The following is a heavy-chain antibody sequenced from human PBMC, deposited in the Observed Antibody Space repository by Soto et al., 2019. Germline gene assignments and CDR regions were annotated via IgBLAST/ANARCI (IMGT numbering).Heavy chain of an antibody. V-gene: IGHV4-31*03. CDR3: ARGANSYGFSLDY. D-gene: IGHD5-18*01. Sequence: SETLSLTCTVSGGSISSGGYYWSWIRQHPGKGLEWIGYIYDSGTTYNNPSLKSRVTISVDTSKNQFSLKLSSVTAADTAVYYCARGANSYGFSLDYWGQGTLVTVPS. CDR2: IYDSGTT. CDR1: GGSISSGGYY. J-gene: IGHJ4*02.